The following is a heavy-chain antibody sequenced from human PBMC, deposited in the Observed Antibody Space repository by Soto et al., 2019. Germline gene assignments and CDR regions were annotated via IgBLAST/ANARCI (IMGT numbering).Heavy chain of an antibody. V-gene: IGHV3-23*01. D-gene: IGHD4-17*01. CDR3: GMKSQGSVTVTGNWYFDL. J-gene: IGHJ2*01. CDR2: ISGGGDTT. CDR1: GFTFGGYA. Sequence: EVQLLESGGGLLQPGGSLRLSCAASGFTFGGYAMNWVRQAPGKGLEWVSGISGGGDTTFYTDSVKGRFTISGDNSGLTLYLQMNRLRAEDRAVYFSGMKSQGSVTVTGNWYFDLWGRGTLVTVSS.